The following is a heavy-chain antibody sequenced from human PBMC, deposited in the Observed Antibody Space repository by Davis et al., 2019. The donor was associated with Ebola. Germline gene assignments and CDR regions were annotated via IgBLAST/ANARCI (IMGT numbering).Heavy chain of an antibody. Sequence: MPSETLSLTCTVSGGSISSYYWSWIRQPPGKGLEWIGYIYYSGSTNYNPSLKSRVTISVDKSKNQFSLKVTSVSAADTAVYYCATRRLSFEAIDYWGQGTLVTVSS. J-gene: IGHJ4*02. CDR3: ATRRLSFEAIDY. CDR2: IYYSGST. V-gene: IGHV4-59*08. CDR1: GGSISSYY. D-gene: IGHD1-26*01.